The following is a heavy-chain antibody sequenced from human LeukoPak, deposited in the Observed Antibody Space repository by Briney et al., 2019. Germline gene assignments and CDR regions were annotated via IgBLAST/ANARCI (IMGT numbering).Heavy chain of an antibody. CDR2: IKQDGSEK. V-gene: IGHV3-7*04. CDR3: ARGPYTSGHYFDY. CDR1: GFTFSSYW. J-gene: IGHJ4*02. D-gene: IGHD6-19*01. Sequence: GGSLRLSCAASGFTFSSYWMSWVRQAPGKGLEWVANIKQDGSEKYYVDSVKGRFTISRDNAKNSLYLQMNSLRAEDTAVYYCARGPYTSGHYFDYWGQGTLATVSS.